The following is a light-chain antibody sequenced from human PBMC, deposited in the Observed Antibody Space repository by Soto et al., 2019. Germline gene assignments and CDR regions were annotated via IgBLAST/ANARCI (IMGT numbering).Light chain of an antibody. Sequence: QSVLTQPASVSGSPGQSITISCTGTSSDVGSYNLVSWYQQYPGKAPKLMIYEGSKRPSGVSNRFSGSKSGNTASLTISGLQAEDEADYYCCSYAGSRTPNVFGPGTKVTVL. J-gene: IGLJ1*01. CDR3: CSYAGSRTPNV. CDR2: EGS. CDR1: SSDVGSYNL. V-gene: IGLV2-23*01.